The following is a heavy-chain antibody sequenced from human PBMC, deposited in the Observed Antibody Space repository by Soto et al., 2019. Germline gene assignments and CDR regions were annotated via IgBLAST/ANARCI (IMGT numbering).Heavy chain of an antibody. CDR1: GFTFSGSA. CDR3: TRPELYGDYEAFDI. Sequence: GGSLRLSCAASGFTFSGSAMHWVRQASGKGLEWVGRIRSKANSYATAYAASVKGRFTISRDDSKNTAYLQMNSLKTEDTAVYYCTRPELYGDYEAFDIWGQGTMVTVSS. J-gene: IGHJ3*02. D-gene: IGHD4-17*01. V-gene: IGHV3-73*01. CDR2: IRSKANSYAT.